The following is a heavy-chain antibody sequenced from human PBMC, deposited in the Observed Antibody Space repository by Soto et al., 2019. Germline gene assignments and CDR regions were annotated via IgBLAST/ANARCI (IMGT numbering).Heavy chain of an antibody. D-gene: IGHD6-19*01. V-gene: IGHV1-18*01. CDR1: GYTFTSYR. J-gene: IGHJ5*02. CDR2: ISAYNGNT. CDR3: ARAGRQWLVLSSNWFDP. Sequence: QVQLVQSGAEVKKPGASVKVSCKASGYTFTSYRISWVRQAPGQGLEWMGWISAYNGNTNYAQKLQGRVTMTTDTSTSTAYMELRSLRSDDTAVYYCARAGRQWLVLSSNWFDPWGQGTLVTVSS.